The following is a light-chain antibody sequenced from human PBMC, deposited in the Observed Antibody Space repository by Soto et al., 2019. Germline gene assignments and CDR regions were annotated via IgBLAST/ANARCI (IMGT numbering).Light chain of an antibody. CDR1: SSDVGGYNY. V-gene: IGLV2-11*01. CDR2: DVT. J-gene: IGLJ3*02. CDR3: YSYAGSYTWV. Sequence: QSALTQPRSVSGSPGQSVTISCTGTSSDVGGYNYVSWYQQHPGKAPKLMIYDVTKQSSGVPDRFSGGKSGNTTFLTISGLEAEDEADYYCYSYAGSYTWVFGGGTKLTVL.